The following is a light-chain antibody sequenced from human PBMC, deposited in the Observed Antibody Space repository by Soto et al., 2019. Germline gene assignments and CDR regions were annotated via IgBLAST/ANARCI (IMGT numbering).Light chain of an antibody. CDR1: SSNIGSNT. CDR3: AAWDDSLNGRV. J-gene: IGLJ1*01. Sequence: QSVLTQPPSASGTAGQRVTISCSGSSSNIGSNTVNWYQQLPGTAPKLLIYSSNQRPSGVPDRFSGSKSGTSASLAISGLQSGDEADYYCAAWDDSLNGRVFETGTKVTVL. V-gene: IGLV1-44*01. CDR2: SSN.